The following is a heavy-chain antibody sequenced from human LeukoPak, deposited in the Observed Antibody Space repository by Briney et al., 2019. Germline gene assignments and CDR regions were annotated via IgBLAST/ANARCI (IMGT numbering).Heavy chain of an antibody. CDR2: IKHDGSEK. Sequence: GGSLRLSCAASGFIFTGYFMSWVRQAPGKGLEWVASIKHDGSEKYYVDSVKGRFTISRDNSKNTLYLQMNSLRAEDTAVYYCATQTYGGNTPSDYWGQGTLVTVSS. CDR1: GFIFTGYF. CDR3: ATQTYGGNTPSDY. V-gene: IGHV3-7*01. J-gene: IGHJ4*02. D-gene: IGHD4-23*01.